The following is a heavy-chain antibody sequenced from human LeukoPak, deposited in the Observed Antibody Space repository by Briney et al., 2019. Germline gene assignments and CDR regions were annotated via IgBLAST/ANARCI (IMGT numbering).Heavy chain of an antibody. Sequence: ASLKVSCKPSGYTFTGHYIHWVRQAPGEGLEWMGWVNPNSGGTNYAQKFQGRVTMTRDTSVSTAYMELRSLTSDDTAVYYCARGDISDAFDIWGQGTMVTVSS. CDR2: VNPNSGGT. D-gene: IGHD2-21*01. CDR1: GYTFTGHY. J-gene: IGHJ3*02. CDR3: ARGDISDAFDI. V-gene: IGHV1-2*02.